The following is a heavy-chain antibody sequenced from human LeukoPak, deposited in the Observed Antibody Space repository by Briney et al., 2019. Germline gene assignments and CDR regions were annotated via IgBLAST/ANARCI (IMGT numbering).Heavy chain of an antibody. Sequence: GASVKVSCKASGYTFTSYYMHWVRQAPGQGLEWMGGIIPIFGTANYAQKFQGRVTITTDESTSTAYMELSSLRSEDTAVYYCRVDDCSSTSCYTDYWGQETLVTVSS. D-gene: IGHD2-2*02. V-gene: IGHV1-69*05. CDR2: IIPIFGTA. CDR1: GYTFTSYY. CDR3: RVDDCSSTSCYTDY. J-gene: IGHJ4*02.